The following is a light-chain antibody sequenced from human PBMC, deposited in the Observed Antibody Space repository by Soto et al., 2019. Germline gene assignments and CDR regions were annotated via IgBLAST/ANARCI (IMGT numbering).Light chain of an antibody. J-gene: IGKJ1*01. V-gene: IGKV1-5*01. CDR1: QSISSW. CDR2: DAS. CDR3: QHYNSYSEA. Sequence: DIQMTQSPSTLAASVGDRVTITCRASQSISSWLAWYQQTPGKAPKLLIYDASTLESGVTSRFSGSGSETEFTLTISSLQPDDFATYYCQHYNSYSEAFGQGTKVDIK.